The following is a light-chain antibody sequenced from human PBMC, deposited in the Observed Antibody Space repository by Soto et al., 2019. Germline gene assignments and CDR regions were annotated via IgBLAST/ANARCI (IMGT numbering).Light chain of an antibody. V-gene: IGKV3-20*01. CDR1: QSVRNNY. Sequence: EILLTQSPGTLSLSPGERATLSCRASQSVRNNYLAWYQQKPGQAPRLLIHGASGRATGIPDRFSGSGSGTDFPLTISRLEPEDFAVYFCQQYGASPYTFGQGTKLEI. CDR2: GAS. CDR3: QQYGASPYT. J-gene: IGKJ2*01.